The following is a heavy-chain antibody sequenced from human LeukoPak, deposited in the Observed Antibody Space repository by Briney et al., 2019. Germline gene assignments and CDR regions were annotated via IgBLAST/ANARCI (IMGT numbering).Heavy chain of an antibody. CDR3: ARERGPNYDFWSGLFDY. Sequence: GASVKVSCKASGYTFTSYYMHWVRQAPGQGLEWMGIINPSGGSTSYAQKFQGRVTMTRDTSTSTVYMELSSLRSEDTAAYYCARERGPNYDFWSGLFDYWGQGTLVTVSS. CDR2: INPSGGST. D-gene: IGHD3-3*01. V-gene: IGHV1-46*01. CDR1: GYTFTSYY. J-gene: IGHJ4*02.